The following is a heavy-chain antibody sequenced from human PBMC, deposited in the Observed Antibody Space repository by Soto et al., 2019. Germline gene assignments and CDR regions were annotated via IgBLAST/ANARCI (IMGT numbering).Heavy chain of an antibody. CDR1: GGTFRTYV. V-gene: IGHV1-69*01. CDR3: ARGSPQMATKGNWFDP. D-gene: IGHD5-12*01. J-gene: IGHJ5*02. Sequence: QVQLVQSGAEVKKPGSSVKVSCKASGGTFRTYVISWLRQAPGHGPEWMGEIIPIFGTANYAQNFQGRVTITADESTTTVYMELSSLRSADTAVYYCARGSPQMATKGNWFDPWGQGTLVTVSS. CDR2: IIPIFGTA.